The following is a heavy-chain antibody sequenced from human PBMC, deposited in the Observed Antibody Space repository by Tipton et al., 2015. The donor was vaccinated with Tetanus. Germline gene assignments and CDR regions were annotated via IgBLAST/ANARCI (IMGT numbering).Heavy chain of an antibody. Sequence: TLSLTCTVYGGPFSGYYWSWIRQSPGKGLEWIGEISHSGSTNYIPSLKSRVTISVDTSKNHFSLKLSSVTGADTAVYYCARGRDQYKSGNYWGQGTLVTVSS. V-gene: IGHV4-34*01. CDR1: GGPFSGYY. CDR2: ISHSGST. J-gene: IGHJ4*02. D-gene: IGHD5-24*01. CDR3: ARGRDQYKSGNY.